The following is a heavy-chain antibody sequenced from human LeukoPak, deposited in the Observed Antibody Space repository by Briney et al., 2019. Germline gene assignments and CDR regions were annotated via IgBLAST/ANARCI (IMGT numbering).Heavy chain of an antibody. CDR1: GGSVSSGSYY. CDR2: IYYSGST. V-gene: IGHV4-61*01. CDR3: ARDRGPSGTYGMDV. D-gene: IGHD1-26*01. Sequence: SETLSLTCSVSGGSVSSGSYYWSWIRQPPGKGLEWIGYIYYSGSTNYNPSLKNRLTTSVDTSKNQFSLKLDSVTAADTAVYYCARDRGPSGTYGMDVWGQGTTVTVSS. J-gene: IGHJ6*02.